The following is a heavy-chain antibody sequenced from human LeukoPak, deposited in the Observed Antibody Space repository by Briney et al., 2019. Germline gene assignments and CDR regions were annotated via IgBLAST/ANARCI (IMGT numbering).Heavy chain of an antibody. V-gene: IGHV4-4*07. CDR3: ARDWDY. J-gene: IGHJ4*02. CDR2: ISTSGST. CDR1: GGSISSYY. Sequence: SETLSLTCTVSGGSISSYYWNWIRQPAGKGLEWIARISTSGSTKYNSSLKSRVTMSVVTSKNQCPLTLGCVTAADAAVYYCARDWDYWGQGTLVTVSS.